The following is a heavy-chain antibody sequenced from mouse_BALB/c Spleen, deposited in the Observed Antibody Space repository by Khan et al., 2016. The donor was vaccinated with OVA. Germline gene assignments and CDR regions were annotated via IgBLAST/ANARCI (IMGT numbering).Heavy chain of an antibody. J-gene: IGHJ3*01. CDR1: GYSFTAYY. D-gene: IGHD2-14*01. CDR3: ARGYDFFDD. V-gene: IGHV1-34*02. CDR2: IYPNTDNT. Sequence: VQLKESGPDLVKTGASVKISCKASGYSFTAYYMNWVKLSHGKSLECIGRIYPNTDNTNYNQKFKGKAILTVDTSSSTAYMELRSLTSEDSAVYCCARGYDFFDDWGQGTLVTVSA.